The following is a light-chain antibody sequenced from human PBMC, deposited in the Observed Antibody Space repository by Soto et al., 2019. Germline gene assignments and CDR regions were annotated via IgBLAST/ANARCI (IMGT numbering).Light chain of an antibody. V-gene: IGKV1-39*01. Sequence: DIQMTQSPSSVSASVGDRLTITCRASQSISTYLNWLQQKPGQAPNVLIYAASTLQSKVPSRFSAASSGTDFNINITILQPEDFATYFCQQRYSFLYLFGEGTKVDLK. CDR3: QQRYSFLYL. CDR2: AAS. J-gene: IGKJ4*01. CDR1: QSISTY.